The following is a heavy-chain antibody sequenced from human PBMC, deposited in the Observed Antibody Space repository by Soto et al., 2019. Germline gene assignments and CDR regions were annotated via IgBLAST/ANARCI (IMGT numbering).Heavy chain of an antibody. CDR1: GGTFSSYA. V-gene: IGHV1-69*12. CDR3: ARGYSSGWYAGYYYYGMDV. J-gene: IGHJ6*02. CDR2: IIPIFGTA. Sequence: QVQLVQSGAEVKKPGSSVKVSCKASGGTFSSYAISWVRQAPGQGLEWMGGIIPIFGTANYAQKFQGRVTITADESTSTAYMELSSLRSEDTAVYYCARGYSSGWYAGYYYYGMDVWGQGPTVTVSS. D-gene: IGHD6-19*01.